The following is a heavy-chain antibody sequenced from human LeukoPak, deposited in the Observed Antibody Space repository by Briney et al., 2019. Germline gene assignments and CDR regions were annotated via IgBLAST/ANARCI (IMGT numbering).Heavy chain of an antibody. J-gene: IGHJ4*02. CDR1: GFTFSNAW. CDR2: IKSKTDGGTT. CDR3: TTDVTLTYYDSFLDY. D-gene: IGHD3-22*01. V-gene: IGHV3-15*01. Sequence: GGSLRLSCAASGFTFSNAWMSWVRQAPGKGLEWVGRIKSKTDGGTTDYAAPVKGRFTISRDDSKNTLYLQMNSLKTEDTAVYYCTTDVTLTYYDSFLDYWGQGTLVTVSS.